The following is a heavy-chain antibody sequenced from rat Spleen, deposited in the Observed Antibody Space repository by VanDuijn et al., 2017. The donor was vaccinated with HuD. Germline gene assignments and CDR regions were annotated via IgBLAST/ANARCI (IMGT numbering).Heavy chain of an antibody. J-gene: IGHJ2*01. Sequence: EVQVVESGGGIVQPGRSMKLSCAASGFTFTNYDMVWVRQAPTKGLKWVASISYDGSTPYYRDSVKGRFTISRDNAKSTLYLQMDSLRSEDTATYYCARSGYNSERGYFDYWGQGVMVTVSS. CDR3: ARSGYNSERGYFDY. V-gene: IGHV5-7*01. CDR2: ISYDGSTP. CDR1: GFTFTNYD. D-gene: IGHD4-3*01.